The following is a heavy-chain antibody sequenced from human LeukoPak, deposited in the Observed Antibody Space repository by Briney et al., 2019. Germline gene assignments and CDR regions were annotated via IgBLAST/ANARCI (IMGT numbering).Heavy chain of an antibody. V-gene: IGHV4-34*01. CDR1: GGSFSGYY. CDR3: ARGNPVLRYFDWLLSPIDY. D-gene: IGHD3-9*01. CDR2: INHSGST. J-gene: IGHJ4*02. Sequence: SETLSLTCAVYGGSFSGYYWSWIRQPPGKGLEWIGEINHSGSTNYNPSLKSRVTISVDTSKNQFSLKLSSVTAADTAVYYCARGNPVLRYFDWLLSPIDYWGQGTLVTVSS.